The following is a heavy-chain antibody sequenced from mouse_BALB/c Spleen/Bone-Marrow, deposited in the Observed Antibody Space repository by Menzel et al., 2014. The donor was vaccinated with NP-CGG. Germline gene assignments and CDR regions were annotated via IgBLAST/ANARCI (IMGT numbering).Heavy chain of an antibody. CDR2: ISSGSSTV. CDR3: ARSGSSSGYFDY. Sequence: EVKVVESGGGLVQPGGSRKLSCAASGFTFSSFGMHWVRQAPEKGLEWVAYISSGSSTVYYADKVMGRFTTSSDNPKNTLFLQMTSLRSEDAAIYYCARSGSSSGYFDYWGQGTTLTVSS. V-gene: IGHV5-17*02. CDR1: GFTFSSFG. D-gene: IGHD1-1*01. J-gene: IGHJ2*01.